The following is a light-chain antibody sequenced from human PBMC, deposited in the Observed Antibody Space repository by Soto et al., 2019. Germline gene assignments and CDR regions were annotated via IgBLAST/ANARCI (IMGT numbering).Light chain of an antibody. V-gene: IGKV3-20*01. J-gene: IGKJ1*01. CDR2: GTS. Sequence: VLSQSPGRLSLSPGETATLSCRASQIVPSTYFAWYQQKSGHPPRLLISGTSNRATGIPDRFSGSGSGRPLKLIIRRLEPEDFAVDFCQQFCTSPRTSGPGTK. CDR1: QIVPSTY. CDR3: QQFCTSPRT.